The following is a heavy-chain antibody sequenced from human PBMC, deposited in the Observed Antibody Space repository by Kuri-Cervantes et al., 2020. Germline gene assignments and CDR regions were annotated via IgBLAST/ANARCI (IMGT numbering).Heavy chain of an antibody. D-gene: IGHD5-18*01. Sequence: GESLKISCEASGFTFSSYAMAWVRQAPGKGLEWVSAISGSGAGTYYADSMKGRFTVSRDNSRNTLYLQMNSLRAEDTAVYYCARGTVRYGYRGFDYWGQGTLVTVSS. J-gene: IGHJ4*02. V-gene: IGHV3-23*01. CDR1: GFTFSSYA. CDR3: ARGTVRYGYRGFDY. CDR2: ISGSGAGT.